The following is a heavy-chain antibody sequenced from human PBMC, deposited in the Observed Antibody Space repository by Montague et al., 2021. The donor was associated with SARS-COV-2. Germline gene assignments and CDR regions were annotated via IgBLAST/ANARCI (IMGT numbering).Heavy chain of an antibody. CDR2: IYYSGST. V-gene: IGHV4-39*01. D-gene: IGHD3-22*01. CDR1: GGSISSSGYY. Sequence: SETLSLTCTVSGGSISSSGYYWGWIRQPPGKGLEWIGSIYYSGSTYYNPSLKSRVIISVDTSKNQFSLNLNSVAAADTAVYYCARLRDYASSGFHAYYYYMDVWGKGTTVTVSS. CDR3: ARLRDYASSGFHAYYYYMDV. J-gene: IGHJ6*03.